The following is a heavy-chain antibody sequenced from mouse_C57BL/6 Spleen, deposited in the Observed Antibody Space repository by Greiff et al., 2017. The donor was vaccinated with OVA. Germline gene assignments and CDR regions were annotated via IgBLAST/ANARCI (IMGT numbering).Heavy chain of an antibody. V-gene: IGHV1-58*01. CDR2: IYIGNGYT. D-gene: IGHD1-1*01. Sequence: EVKLVESGAELVRPGSSVKMSCKTSGYTFTSYGINWVKQRPGQGLEWIGYIYIGNGYTEYNEKFKGKATLTSDTSSSTAYMQLSSLTSEDSAIYFCARSSPSYYGSSEVFDYWGQGTTLTVSS. CDR1: GYTFTSYG. J-gene: IGHJ2*01. CDR3: ARSSPSYYGSSEVFDY.